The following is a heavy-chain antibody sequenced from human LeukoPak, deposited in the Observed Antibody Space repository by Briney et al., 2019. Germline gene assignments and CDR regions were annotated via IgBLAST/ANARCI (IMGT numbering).Heavy chain of an antibody. CDR2: IYTSGST. CDR3: ARARRTVLTPGFDY. D-gene: IGHD4-23*01. CDR1: GGSISSYY. J-gene: IGHJ4*02. Sequence: SETLSLTCTVSGGSISSYYWSWIRQPAGKGLEWMGRIYTSGSTNYNPSLKSRVTMSVDTSKNQFSLKLSSVTAADTAVYYCARARRTVLTPGFDYWGQGTLVTVSS. V-gene: IGHV4-4*07.